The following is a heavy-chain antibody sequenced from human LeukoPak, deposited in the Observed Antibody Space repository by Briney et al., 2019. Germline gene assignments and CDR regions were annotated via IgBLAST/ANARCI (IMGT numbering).Heavy chain of an antibody. J-gene: IGHJ3*02. Sequence: SETLSLICTVSGGSINSGAYYWSWIRQHPGKGLEWIGYIYYSGSNYYNPSLKSRVTISVDTSKNQFSLKLSSVTAADTAVYYCAGCSGGSPIDAFHIWGQGTMVTVSS. D-gene: IGHD2-15*01. CDR2: IYYSGSN. CDR1: GGSINSGAYY. V-gene: IGHV4-31*03. CDR3: AGCSGGSPIDAFHI.